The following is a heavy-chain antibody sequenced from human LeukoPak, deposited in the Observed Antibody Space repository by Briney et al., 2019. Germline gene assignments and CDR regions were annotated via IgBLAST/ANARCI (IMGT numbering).Heavy chain of an antibody. CDR3: TRDRAEDCDFWSGNDGMDV. CDR1: GFTFGDYA. Sequence: PGGSLRLSCTASGFTFGDYAMSWVRQAPGKGLEWVGFIRSKAYGGTTEYAASVKGRFTISRDDSKSIAYLQMNSLKTEDTAVYYCTRDRAEDCDFWSGNDGMDVWGQGTTVTVSS. J-gene: IGHJ6*02. V-gene: IGHV3-49*04. CDR2: IRSKAYGGTT. D-gene: IGHD3-3*01.